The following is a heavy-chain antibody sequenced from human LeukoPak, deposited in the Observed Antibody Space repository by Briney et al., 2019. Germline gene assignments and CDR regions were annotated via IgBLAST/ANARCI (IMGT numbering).Heavy chain of an antibody. J-gene: IGHJ4*02. CDR2: IYHSGST. D-gene: IGHD5-12*01. V-gene: IGHV4-59*01. Sequence: SETLSLTCTVSGGSISSYYWSWIRQPPGKGLEWIGYIYHSGSTNYNPSLKSRVTISVDTSKNQFSLKLSSVTAADTAVYYCAGPYSGYALHWGQGTLVTVSS. CDR3: AGPYSGYALH. CDR1: GGSISSYY.